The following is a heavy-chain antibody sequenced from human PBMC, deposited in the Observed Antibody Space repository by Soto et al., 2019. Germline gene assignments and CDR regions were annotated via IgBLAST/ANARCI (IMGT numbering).Heavy chain of an antibody. V-gene: IGHV3-66*01. CDR1: GFTVSSNY. Sequence: GVQRLSCAPSGFTVSSNYMSWVRQAPGKGLEWVSVIYSGGSTYYADSVKGRFTISRDNSKNTLYLQMNSLRAEDTAVYYCARVTGNDAFDIWGQGTMVTVSS. CDR3: ARVTGNDAFDI. D-gene: IGHD1-20*01. J-gene: IGHJ3*02. CDR2: IYSGGST.